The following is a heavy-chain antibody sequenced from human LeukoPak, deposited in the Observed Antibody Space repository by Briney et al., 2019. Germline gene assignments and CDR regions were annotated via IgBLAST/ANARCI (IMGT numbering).Heavy chain of an antibody. D-gene: IGHD2-2*01. CDR1: GGSISSYY. CDR3: ARAVVPAAHDAFDI. CDR2: IYYSGST. J-gene: IGHJ3*02. Sequence: KSSETLSLTCTVSGGSISSYYWSWIRQPPGKGLEWIGYIYYSGSTNYNPSLKSRVTISVDTSKNQFSLKLSSVTAADTAVYYCARAVVPAAHDAFDIWGQGTMVTVSS. V-gene: IGHV4-59*01.